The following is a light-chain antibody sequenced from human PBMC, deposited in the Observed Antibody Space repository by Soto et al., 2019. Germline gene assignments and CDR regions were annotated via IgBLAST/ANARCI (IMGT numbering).Light chain of an antibody. V-gene: IGLV2-14*01. CDR1: SSDVGTYNY. J-gene: IGLJ1*01. Sequence: QSALTQPASVSGSPGQSITISCTGTSSDVGTYNYVSWYQQHPGEAPKVMISEVSNRPSGVSNRFSGSKSGNTASLTISGLQAEDEADYYCSSYTPSSTYVFGTGTKLTVL. CDR3: SSYTPSSTYV. CDR2: EVS.